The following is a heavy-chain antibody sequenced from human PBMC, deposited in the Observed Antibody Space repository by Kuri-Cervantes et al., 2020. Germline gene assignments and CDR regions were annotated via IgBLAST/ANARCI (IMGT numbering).Heavy chain of an antibody. D-gene: IGHD4-17*01. CDR3: ARETTHPMTTVTTKVGYWYFDL. CDR1: GGSFSGYY. Sequence: SETLSLTCAVYGGSFSGYYWSWIRQPPGKGLEWIGEINHSGSTNYNPSLKSRVTITVDTSKNQSSLKLSSVTAADTAVYYCARETTHPMTTVTTKVGYWYFDLWGRGTLVTVSS. V-gene: IGHV4-34*01. CDR2: INHSGST. J-gene: IGHJ2*01.